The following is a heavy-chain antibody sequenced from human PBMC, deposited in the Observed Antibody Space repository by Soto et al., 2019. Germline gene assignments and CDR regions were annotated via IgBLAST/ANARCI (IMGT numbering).Heavy chain of an antibody. V-gene: IGHV4-39*01. CDR3: ARHGDYGDYSSGMDV. D-gene: IGHD4-17*01. Sequence: PSETLSLTCTVSGGSISSSSYYWGWIRQPPGKGLEWIGSIYYSGSTYYNPSLKSRVTISVDTSKNQFSLKLSSVTAADTAVYYCARHGDYGDYSSGMDVWGQGTTVTVSS. CDR2: IYYSGST. CDR1: GGSISSSSYY. J-gene: IGHJ6*02.